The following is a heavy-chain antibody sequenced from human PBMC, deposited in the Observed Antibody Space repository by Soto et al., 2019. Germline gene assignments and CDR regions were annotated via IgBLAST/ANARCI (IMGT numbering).Heavy chain of an antibody. Sequence: GESLKISCKGSGYSFTSYWIGWVRQMPGKGLEWMGIIYPGDSDTRYSPSFQGQVTISADKSISTAYLQWSSLKASDTAMYYCARLDGLGKYGGYFGPPSYYYYYMDVWGKGTTVTVSS. CDR1: GYSFTSYW. J-gene: IGHJ6*03. CDR2: IYPGDSDT. D-gene: IGHD5-12*01. CDR3: ARLDGLGKYGGYFGPPSYYYYYMDV. V-gene: IGHV5-51*01.